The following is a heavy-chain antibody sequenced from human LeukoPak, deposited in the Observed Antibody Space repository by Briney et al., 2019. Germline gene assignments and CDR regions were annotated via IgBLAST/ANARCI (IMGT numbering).Heavy chain of an antibody. J-gene: IGHJ4*02. CDR2: IKQDGSEK. CDR1: GFTFSSYW. CDR3: ARDSSGYSSSWYRDYFDY. Sequence: GVSLRLSCAASGFTFSSYWMSWVRQAPGKGLEWVANIKQDGSEKCYVDSVKGRFTISRDNAKNSLYLQMNSLRAEDTAVYYCARDSSGYSSSWYRDYFDYWGQGTLVTVSS. V-gene: IGHV3-7*01. D-gene: IGHD6-13*01.